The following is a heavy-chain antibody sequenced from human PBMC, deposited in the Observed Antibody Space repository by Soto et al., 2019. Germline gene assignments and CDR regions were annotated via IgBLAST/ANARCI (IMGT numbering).Heavy chain of an antibody. CDR1: GFSFSSYA. V-gene: IGHV3-23*01. J-gene: IGHJ6*02. CDR2: ISNSGGTT. D-gene: IGHD6-19*01. CDR3: AKYVAVVGIALYGMEV. Sequence: EVQLLESGGGLVQPGGSLRLSCAASGFSFSSYAMSWARQAPGKGLERVSVISNSGGTTFYADSVKARFTISRDNFKNTVFLQMSSLRAEDTAVDYCAKYVAVVGIALYGMEVWGQGTTVTVSS.